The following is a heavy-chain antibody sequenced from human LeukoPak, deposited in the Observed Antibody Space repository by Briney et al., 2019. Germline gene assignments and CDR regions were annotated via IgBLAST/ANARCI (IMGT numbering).Heavy chain of an antibody. CDR1: GDSISSYY. D-gene: IGHD2-2*01. CDR2: IYYSGST. J-gene: IGHJ3*02. Sequence: AETLSLICTVSGDSISSYYWSWMPQPPGKGLEWIGYIYYSGSTYYNPFLKSRVTISVDTSKNQFSLKLSSVTAADTAVYYCAVYCSSTSCYDSDAFDIWGQGTMVTVSS. CDR3: AVYCSSTSCYDSDAFDI. V-gene: IGHV4-59*06.